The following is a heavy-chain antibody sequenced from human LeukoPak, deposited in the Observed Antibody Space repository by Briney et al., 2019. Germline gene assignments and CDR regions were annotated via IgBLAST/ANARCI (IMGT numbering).Heavy chain of an antibody. D-gene: IGHD3-22*01. J-gene: IGHJ4*02. Sequence: GGSLRLSCAASGFTFSDYYMSWIRQAPGKGLEWVSYISSSGSTIFYADSVKGRFTISRHNAQNSLYLQMNSLRAEDTAVYYCASTPYYDSSGYQVDYWGQGTLVTVSS. CDR3: ASTPYYDSSGYQVDY. CDR1: GFTFSDYY. CDR2: ISSSGSTI. V-gene: IGHV3-11*01.